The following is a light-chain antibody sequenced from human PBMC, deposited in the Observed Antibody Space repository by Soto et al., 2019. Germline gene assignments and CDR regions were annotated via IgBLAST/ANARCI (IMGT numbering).Light chain of an antibody. Sequence: NQETHSPSTLSVSEGDRVTITCRASQGISSYLAWYQQKPGKAPKLLIYAASTLQSGVPSRFSGSGSGTDFTLTISCLQSEDFATYYCQQYYSYPSITFGQGTRLEI. CDR3: QQYYSYPSIT. CDR1: QGISSY. V-gene: IGKV1-8*01. CDR2: AAS. J-gene: IGKJ5*01.